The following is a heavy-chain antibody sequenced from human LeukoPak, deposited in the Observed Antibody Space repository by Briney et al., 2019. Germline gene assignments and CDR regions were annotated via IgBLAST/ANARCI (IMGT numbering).Heavy chain of an antibody. V-gene: IGHV1-69*05. Sequence: SVKVSCEASGGTFSSYAISWLRQAPVQGLEWVGGIIPIFGTANYAQKFQGRVTITTDESTSTAYMELSSLRSEDTAVYYCARTYGDYVHKAYDAFDIWGQGTMVTVSS. CDR3: ARTYGDYVHKAYDAFDI. CDR2: IIPIFGTA. J-gene: IGHJ3*02. CDR1: GGTFSSYA. D-gene: IGHD4-17*01.